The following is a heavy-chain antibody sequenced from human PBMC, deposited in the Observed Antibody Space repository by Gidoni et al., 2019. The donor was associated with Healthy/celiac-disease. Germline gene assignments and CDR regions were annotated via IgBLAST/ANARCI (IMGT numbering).Heavy chain of an antibody. CDR3: ARDWGSSWTIDY. CDR1: GFTFSSYG. Sequence: QVQLVESGGGVVQPGRSLRLSCAASGFTFSSYGMHWVRQAPGKGLEWVAIIWYDGSNKYYADSVQGRFTISRDNSKNTLYLQMNSLRAEDTAVYYCARDWGSSWTIDYWGQGTLVTVSS. J-gene: IGHJ4*02. V-gene: IGHV3-33*01. CDR2: IWYDGSNK. D-gene: IGHD6-13*01.